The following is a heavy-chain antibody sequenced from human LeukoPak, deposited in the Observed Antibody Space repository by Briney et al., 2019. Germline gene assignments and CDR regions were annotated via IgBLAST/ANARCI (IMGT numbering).Heavy chain of an antibody. CDR3: VKGLRLLAV. CDR1: GFSFSAYA. D-gene: IGHD6-6*01. Sequence: GGSLRLSCAASGFSFSAYAMSWVRQAPGKGLEWVSTISFGGTFYANSVKGRFILSRDDSKDTLWLQMDRLRPEDTALYFCVKGLRLLAVWGEGTTVTVSS. V-gene: IGHV3-23*01. J-gene: IGHJ6*04. CDR2: ISFGGT.